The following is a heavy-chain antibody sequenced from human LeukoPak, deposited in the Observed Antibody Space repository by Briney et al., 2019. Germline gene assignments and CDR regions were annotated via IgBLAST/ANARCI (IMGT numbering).Heavy chain of an antibody. J-gene: IGHJ3*01. CDR1: GGSISSGGYY. CDR3: ARDLTGYDAFDV. D-gene: IGHD2-8*02. V-gene: IGHV4-31*03. Sequence: SETLSLTCTVSGGSISSGGYYWSWIRQHPGKGLEWIGYIYYSGSTYYNPSLKSRVTISVDTSKNQFSLKLNSVTAADTAVYYCARDLTGYDAFDVWGQGTMVTVSS. CDR2: IYYSGST.